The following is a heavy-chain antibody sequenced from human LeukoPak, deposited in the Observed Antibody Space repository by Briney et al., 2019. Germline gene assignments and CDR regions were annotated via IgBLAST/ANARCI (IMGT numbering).Heavy chain of an antibody. CDR2: FDPEDGET. V-gene: IGHV1-24*01. CDR3: ATGYSRDGYKILFDY. Sequence: ASVKVSCKVSGYTLTELSMHWVRQAPGKGLEWMGGFDPEDGETIYAQKFQGRVTMTEGTSTDTAYMELSSLRSEDTAVYYCATGYSRDGYKILFDYWGQGTLVTVSS. J-gene: IGHJ4*02. D-gene: IGHD5-24*01. CDR1: GYTLTELS.